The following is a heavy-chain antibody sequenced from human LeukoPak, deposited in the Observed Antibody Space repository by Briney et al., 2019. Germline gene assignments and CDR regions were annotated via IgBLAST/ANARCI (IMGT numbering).Heavy chain of an antibody. D-gene: IGHD1-26*01. J-gene: IGHJ4*02. V-gene: IGHV3-23*01. Sequence: GGSLRLSCAASAFTFSIYAMSCVRQAPGKGLGWGSTISGSGGSTHYADSVKGRFTISRDNSQNTLYMPMNSRRAEDTAIYYCARERQVGATPFDYWGQGSLVTVSA. CDR1: AFTFSIYA. CDR3: ARERQVGATPFDY. CDR2: ISGSGGST.